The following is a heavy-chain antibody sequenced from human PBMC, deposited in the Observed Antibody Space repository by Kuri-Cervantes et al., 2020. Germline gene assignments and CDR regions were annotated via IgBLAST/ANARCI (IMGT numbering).Heavy chain of an antibody. D-gene: IGHD2-2*03. Sequence: SETLSLTCAVYGGSFSGYYWSWIRQPPGKGLEWIGFIYSSGSTRYNPSLNSRVTISVDVSKTQFSLNLTSVTAADTAMYSCASGSSFHYLDFWGQG. V-gene: IGHV4-34*11. J-gene: IGHJ4*02. CDR3: ASGSSFHYLDF. CDR2: IYSSGST. CDR1: GGSFSGYY.